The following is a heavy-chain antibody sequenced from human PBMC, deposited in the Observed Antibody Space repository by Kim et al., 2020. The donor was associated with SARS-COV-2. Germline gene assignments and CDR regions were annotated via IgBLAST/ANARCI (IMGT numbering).Heavy chain of an antibody. V-gene: IGHV4-34*01. CDR1: GGSFSGYY. Sequence: SETLSLTCAVYGGSFSGYYWSWIRQPPGKGLEWIGEINHSGSTNYNPSLKSRVTISVDTSKNQFSLKLSSVTAADTAVYYCARGRRIAAAQLIDYWGQGT. J-gene: IGHJ4*02. D-gene: IGHD6-13*01. CDR3: ARGRRIAAAQLIDY. CDR2: INHSGST.